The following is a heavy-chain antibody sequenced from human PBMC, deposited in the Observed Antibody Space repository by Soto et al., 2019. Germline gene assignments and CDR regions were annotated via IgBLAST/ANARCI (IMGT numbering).Heavy chain of an antibody. CDR2: IYTSGST. CDR1: GGSISSYY. CDR3: ARADVAGTDYYYYYGMDV. J-gene: IGHJ6*02. D-gene: IGHD6-19*01. Sequence: SETLSLTCTVSGGSISSYYWSWIRQPAGKGLEWIGRIYTSGSTNYNPSLKSRVTMSVDTSKNQFSLKLSSVTAADMAVYYCARADVAGTDYYYYYGMDVWGQGTTVTVSS. V-gene: IGHV4-4*07.